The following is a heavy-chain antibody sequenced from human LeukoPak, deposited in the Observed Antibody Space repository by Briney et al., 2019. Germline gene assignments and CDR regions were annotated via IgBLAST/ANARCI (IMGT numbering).Heavy chain of an antibody. CDR3: ARDTSSGWLGP. D-gene: IGHD6-19*01. V-gene: IGHV4-59*01. CDR1: GGSISSYY. Sequence: PSETLSLTCTVSGGSISSYYWSWIRQPPGKGLEWIGYIYYSGSTNYNPSLKSRVTISVDTSKNQFSLKPSSVTAADTAVYHCARDTSSGWLGPWGQGTLVTVSS. CDR2: IYYSGST. J-gene: IGHJ5*02.